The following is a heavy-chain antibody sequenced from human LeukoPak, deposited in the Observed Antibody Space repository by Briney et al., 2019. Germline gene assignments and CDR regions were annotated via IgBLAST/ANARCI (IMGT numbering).Heavy chain of an antibody. J-gene: IGHJ4*02. Sequence: PGGSLRLSCAASGFKLSRNGMHWVRQAPGKGLEWVAFIRYDATKKFYGDSVRGRFTISRDDSKNTLYLRMNNLRQEDTAVYFCARDFDDVNGDYYYIPDFWGQGVLVTVSS. V-gene: IGHV3-30*02. CDR2: IRYDATKK. D-gene: IGHD3-22*01. CDR3: ARDFDDVNGDYYYIPDF. CDR1: GFKLSRNG.